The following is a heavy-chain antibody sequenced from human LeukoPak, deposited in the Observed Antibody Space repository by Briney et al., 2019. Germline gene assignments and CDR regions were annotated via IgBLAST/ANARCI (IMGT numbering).Heavy chain of an antibody. CDR2: IIPIFGTA. V-gene: IGHV1-69*05. CDR1: GGTFSSYA. J-gene: IGHJ3*02. D-gene: IGHD3-3*01. Sequence: SVKVSCKTSGGTFSSYAISWVRQAPGQGLEWMGGIIPIFGTANYAQKFQGRVTITTDESTSTAYMELSSLRSEDTAVYYCARVGLRFLEWPPSAFDIWGQGTMVTVSS. CDR3: ARVGLRFLEWPPSAFDI.